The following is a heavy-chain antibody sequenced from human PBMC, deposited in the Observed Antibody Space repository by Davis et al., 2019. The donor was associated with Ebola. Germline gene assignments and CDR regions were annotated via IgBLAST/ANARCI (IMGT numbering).Heavy chain of an antibody. V-gene: IGHV3-9*01. D-gene: IGHD3-16*02. CDR2: ISWNSGSI. J-gene: IGHJ4*02. Sequence: PAGSLRLSCAASGFTFDDYAMHWVRQAPGKGLEWVSGISWNSGSIGYADSVKGRFTISSDNAKNSLYLQMNSLRDEDTAVYYCARERWLSYHFDYWGQGTLVTVSS. CDR1: GFTFDDYA. CDR3: ARERWLSYHFDY.